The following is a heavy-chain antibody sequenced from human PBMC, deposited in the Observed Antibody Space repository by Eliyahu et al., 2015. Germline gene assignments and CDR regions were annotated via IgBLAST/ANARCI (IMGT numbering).Heavy chain of an antibody. CDR2: IYTSGST. D-gene: IGHD2-15*01. V-gene: IGHV4-61*02. CDR3: AREGPVVVAATVGFDP. CDR1: GGSISSGSYY. Sequence: QVQLQESGPGLVKPSQTLSLTCTVSGGSISSGSYYWSWIRQPAGKGLEWIGGIYTSGSTNYNPSLKSRVTISVDTSKNQFSLKLSSVTAADTAIYYCAREGPVVVAATVGFDPWGQGTLVTASS. J-gene: IGHJ5*02.